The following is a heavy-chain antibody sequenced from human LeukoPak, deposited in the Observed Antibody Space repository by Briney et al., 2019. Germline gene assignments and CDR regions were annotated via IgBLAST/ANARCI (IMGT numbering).Heavy chain of an antibody. CDR3: ARHDCGSTSCYEDY. Sequence: SETLSLTCTVSGGSISSRSYYWGWIRQPPGKGLEWIGTIYYSGSTYYNPSLKSRVTISVDTSKNQFSLKLSSVTAADTAVYYCARHDCGSTSCYEDYWGQGTLVTVSS. D-gene: IGHD2-2*01. J-gene: IGHJ4*02. CDR2: IYYSGST. V-gene: IGHV4-39*01. CDR1: GGSISSRSYY.